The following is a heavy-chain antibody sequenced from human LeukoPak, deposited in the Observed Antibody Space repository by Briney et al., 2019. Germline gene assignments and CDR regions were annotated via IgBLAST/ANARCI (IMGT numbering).Heavy chain of an antibody. D-gene: IGHD6-6*01. CDR1: GGTFSSYA. V-gene: IGHV1-69*05. Sequence: ASVKVSCKASGGTFSSYAISWVRQAPGQGLEWMGRIIPIFGTANYAQKFQGRVTITTDESTSTAYMELSSLRSEDTAVYYCARGLSSSSPNYYYYYYMDVWGKGTTFTVSS. J-gene: IGHJ6*03. CDR3: ARGLSSSSPNYYYYYYMDV. CDR2: IIPIFGTA.